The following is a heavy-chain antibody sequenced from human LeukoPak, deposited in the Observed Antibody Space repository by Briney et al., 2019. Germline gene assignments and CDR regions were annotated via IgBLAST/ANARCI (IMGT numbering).Heavy chain of an antibody. Sequence: SETLSLTCTVSGGSISSYYWSWIRQPAGKGLEWIERIYTSGSTNYNPSLKSRVTMSVDTSKNQFSLKLSSVTAADTAVYYCAKDTYCGGDCYPLYFYCYYLDVWGKGTTVTVSS. CDR2: IYTSGST. CDR3: AKDTYCGGDCYPLYFYCYYLDV. CDR1: GGSISSYY. D-gene: IGHD2-21*01. J-gene: IGHJ6*03. V-gene: IGHV4-4*07.